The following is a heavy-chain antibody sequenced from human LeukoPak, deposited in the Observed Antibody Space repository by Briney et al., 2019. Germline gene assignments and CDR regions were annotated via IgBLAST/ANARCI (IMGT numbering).Heavy chain of an antibody. CDR3: AKDADYSGGSCYSWEFDY. J-gene: IGHJ4*02. CDR2: ISGSGGST. Sequence: PGRSLRLSCAASGFTFDDYAMHWVRQAPGKGLEWVSAISGSGGSTYYADSVKGRFTISRDNSKNTLYLQMNSLRAEDTAVYYCAKDADYSGGSCYSWEFDYWGQGTLVTVSS. D-gene: IGHD2-15*01. V-gene: IGHV3-23*01. CDR1: GFTFDDYA.